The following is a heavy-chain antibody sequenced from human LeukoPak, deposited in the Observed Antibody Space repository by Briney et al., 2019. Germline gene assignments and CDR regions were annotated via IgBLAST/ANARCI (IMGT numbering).Heavy chain of an antibody. V-gene: IGHV2-5*01. CDR2: TYCNNDK. J-gene: IGHJ4*02. CDR3: AHKGRGSGSYTM. Sequence: SGPTLVNPTQTLTLTCTFSGFSLSTTGVAVAWIRQPPGKALEWLAVTYCNNDKIYSPSLKNRLTITQDTSKHQVILIMANLDPVDTGTYYCAHKGRGSGSYTMWGQGTLVTVSS. CDR1: GFSLSTTGVA. D-gene: IGHD3-10*01.